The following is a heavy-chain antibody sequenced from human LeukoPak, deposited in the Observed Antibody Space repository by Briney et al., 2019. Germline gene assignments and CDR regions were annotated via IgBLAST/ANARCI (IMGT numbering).Heavy chain of an antibody. J-gene: IGHJ4*02. D-gene: IGHD6-19*01. CDR3: ARNLYSSGWWVIDY. Sequence: SETLSLTCTVSGGSISSSSYYWGWIRQPPGKGLEWIGSIYYSGSTYYNPSLKSRVTISVDTSKNQFSLKLSSVTAADTAVYYCARNLYSSGWWVIDYWGQGTLVTVSS. CDR1: GGSISSSSYY. V-gene: IGHV4-39*01. CDR2: IYYSGST.